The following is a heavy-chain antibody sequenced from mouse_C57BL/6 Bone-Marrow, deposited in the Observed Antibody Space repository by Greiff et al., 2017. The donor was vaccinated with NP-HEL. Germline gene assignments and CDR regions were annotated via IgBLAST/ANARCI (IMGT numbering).Heavy chain of an antibody. J-gene: IGHJ1*03. CDR1: GFTFSDYG. Sequence: EVKLMESGGGLVKPGGSLKLSCAASGFTFSDYGMHWVRQAPEKGLEWVAYISSGSSTIYYEDTVKGRFTISRDNAKNTLFLQTTSLRSEDTAMYYCARPPYFDVWGTGTTVTVSS. CDR3: ARPPYFDV. V-gene: IGHV5-17*01. CDR2: ISSGSSTI.